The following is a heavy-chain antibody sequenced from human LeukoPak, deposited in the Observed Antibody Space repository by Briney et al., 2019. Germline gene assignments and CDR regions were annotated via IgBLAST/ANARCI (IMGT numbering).Heavy chain of an antibody. V-gene: IGHV4-31*03. CDR1: GGSISSGGYY. D-gene: IGHD4-17*01. Sequence: PSQTLSLTCTVSGGSISSGGYYWSWIRQHPGKGLEWIGYIYYSGSTYYNPSLKSRVTISVDTSKNQFSLELSSVTAADTAVYYCARDTPTVTGWFDPWGQGTLVTVSS. CDR3: ARDTPTVTGWFDP. CDR2: IYYSGST. J-gene: IGHJ5*02.